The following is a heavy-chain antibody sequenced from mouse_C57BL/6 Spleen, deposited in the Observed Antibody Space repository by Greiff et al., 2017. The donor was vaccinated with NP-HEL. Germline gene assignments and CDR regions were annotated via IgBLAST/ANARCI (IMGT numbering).Heavy chain of an antibody. V-gene: IGHV1-82*01. CDR1: GYAFSSSW. CDR3: ERKTITTVVENYAMDY. Sequence: QVQLQQSGPELVKPGASVKISCKASGYAFSSSWMNWVKQRPGKGLEWIGRIYPGDGDTNYNGKFKGKATLTADKSSSTAYMQLSSLTSEDSAVYVCERKTITTVVENYAMDYWGQGTSVTVSS. CDR2: IYPGDGDT. J-gene: IGHJ4*01. D-gene: IGHD1-1*01.